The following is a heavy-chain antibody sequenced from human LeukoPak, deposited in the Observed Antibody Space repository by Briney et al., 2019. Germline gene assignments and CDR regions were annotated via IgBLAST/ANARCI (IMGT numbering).Heavy chain of an antibody. D-gene: IGHD5-12*01. V-gene: IGHV3-53*01. CDR2: IYGGGST. CDR1: GFTVSSNY. J-gene: IGHJ3*02. CDR3: ARVIEYSGYVRVDAFDI. Sequence: GGSLRLSCAASGFTVSSNYMSWVRQAPGKGLEWVSVIYGGGSTYYADSVKGRFTISRDNAKNSLYLQMNSLRAEDTAVYYCARVIEYSGYVRVDAFDIWGQGTMVTVSS.